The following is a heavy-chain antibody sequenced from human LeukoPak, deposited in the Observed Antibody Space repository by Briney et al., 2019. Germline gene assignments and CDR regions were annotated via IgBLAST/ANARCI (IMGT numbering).Heavy chain of an antibody. V-gene: IGHV3-7*01. J-gene: IGHJ4*02. CDR2: IKQDGSEK. CDR3: ARDSPYYDSSGLGY. Sequence: GGSLRLSCAASGFTFSSYWMSWVRQAPGKGLEWVANIKQDGSEKYYVDSVKGRFTISRDNAKNSLYLQMNSLRAEDTAVYYCARDSPYYDSSGLGYWGQGTLVTVSS. D-gene: IGHD3-22*01. CDR1: GFTFSSYW.